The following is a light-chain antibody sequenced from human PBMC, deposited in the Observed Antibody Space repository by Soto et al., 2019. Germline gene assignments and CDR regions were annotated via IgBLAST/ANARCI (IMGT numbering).Light chain of an antibody. Sequence: QSVLTQPPSVSAAPGQKVTISCSGSSSNIGNNYVFWYQQLPGTAPKLLIFDNNKRPSGIPDRFSGSKSGTSATLGITGLQTGDEADYYCGTWDSSLSAGVFGPGTNLTVL. CDR1: SSNIGNNY. V-gene: IGLV1-51*01. J-gene: IGLJ1*01. CDR2: DNN. CDR3: GTWDSSLSAGV.